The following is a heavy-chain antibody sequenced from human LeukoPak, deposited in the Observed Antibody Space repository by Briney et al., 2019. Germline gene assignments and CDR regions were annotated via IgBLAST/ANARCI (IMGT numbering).Heavy chain of an antibody. V-gene: IGHV3-7*01. Sequence: PGGSLRLSCTASGFTFSRSWMDWVRQAPGKGLEWVANIKEDGSQTYYMDSVRGRFTISRDNAKNSLYLQMNSLRDEDTAVYYCARDQGWLQFDYWGQRALATVSA. CDR1: GFTFSRSW. CDR2: IKEDGSQT. D-gene: IGHD5-24*01. CDR3: ARDQGWLQFDY. J-gene: IGHJ4*02.